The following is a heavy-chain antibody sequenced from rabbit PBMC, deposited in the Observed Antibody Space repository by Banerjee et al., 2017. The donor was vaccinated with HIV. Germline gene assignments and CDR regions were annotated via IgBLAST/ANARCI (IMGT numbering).Heavy chain of an antibody. CDR2: IYAGSISNT. CDR3: ARGDTYGYGGYLPGAFDP. CDR1: GFSFSSSYY. J-gene: IGHJ2*01. D-gene: IGHD6-1*01. V-gene: IGHV1S40*01. Sequence: QSLEESGGDLVKPGASLTLTCTASGFSFSSSYYMCWVRQAPGKGLEWIACIYAGSISNTYYASWAKGRFTISKTSSTTVTLQMTSLTAADTATYFCARGDTYGYGGYLPGAFDPWGQGTLVTVS.